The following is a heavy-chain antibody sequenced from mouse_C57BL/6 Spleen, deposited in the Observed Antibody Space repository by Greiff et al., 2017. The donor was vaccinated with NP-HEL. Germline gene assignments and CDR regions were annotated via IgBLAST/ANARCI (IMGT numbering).Heavy chain of an antibody. V-gene: IGHV1-61*01. CDR1: GYTFTSYW. D-gene: IGHD1-1*01. J-gene: IGHJ2*01. Sequence: VQLQQPGAELVRPGSSVKLSCKASGYTFTSYWMDWVKQRPGQGLEWIGNIYPSDSETHYNQKFKDKATLTVDKSSSTAYMQLSSLTSEDSAVYYCARSYYGSSYGGFDYWGQGTTLTVSS. CDR2: IYPSDSET. CDR3: ARSYYGSSYGGFDY.